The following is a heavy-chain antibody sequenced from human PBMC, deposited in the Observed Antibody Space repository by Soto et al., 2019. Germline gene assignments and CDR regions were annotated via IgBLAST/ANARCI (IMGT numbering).Heavy chain of an antibody. V-gene: IGHV4-59*01. D-gene: IGHD6-19*01. CDR3: ARSHEALYSSGWSGWFDP. J-gene: IGHJ5*02. CDR2: IYYSGST. CDR1: GGSISSYY. Sequence: SETLSLTCTVSGGSISSYYWSWIRQPPGKGLEWIGYIYYSGSTNYNPSLKSRVTISVDTSKNQFSLKLSSVTAADTAVYYCARSHEALYSSGWSGWFDPWGQGTLVTVSS.